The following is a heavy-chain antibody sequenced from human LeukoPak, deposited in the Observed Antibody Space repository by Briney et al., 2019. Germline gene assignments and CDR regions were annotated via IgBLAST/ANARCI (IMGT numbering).Heavy chain of an antibody. CDR1: GGSISSGDY. J-gene: IGHJ3*02. V-gene: IGHV4-30-2*03. Sequence: SSETLSLTCTVSGGSISSGDYSYSWSWIRQPPGKGLEWIGYISYSGTTYYNPSLKSRVTISVDTSKNQFSLKLTSVTAADTAVYHCARHGGIIAAAGTRAFDIWGQGTMVTVSS. CDR3: ARHGGIIAAAGTRAFDI. D-gene: IGHD6-13*01. CDR2: ISYSGTT.